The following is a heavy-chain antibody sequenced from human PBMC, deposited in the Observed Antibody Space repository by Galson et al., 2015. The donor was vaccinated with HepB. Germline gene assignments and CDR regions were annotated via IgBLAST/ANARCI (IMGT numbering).Heavy chain of an antibody. Sequence: SLRLSCAASGFTFSSYWMNWVRQAPGKGLEWAAHINQDGSSKYYVDSVKGRFTISRDNAKDSVYLQLDSLRAEDTAVYYCARRISLVRGIITKPDYYYGMDVWGQGTTVTVAS. CDR2: INQDGSSK. J-gene: IGHJ6*02. CDR3: ARRISLVRGIITKPDYYYGMDV. CDR1: GFTFSSYW. D-gene: IGHD3-10*01. V-gene: IGHV3-7*03.